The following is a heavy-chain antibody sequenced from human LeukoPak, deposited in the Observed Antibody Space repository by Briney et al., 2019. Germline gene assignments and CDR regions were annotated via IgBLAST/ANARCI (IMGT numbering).Heavy chain of an antibody. CDR2: IYYSGST. CDR3: ARGLEYYYASSGYLDY. V-gene: IGHV4-59*01. Sequence: SETLSLTCTVSGGSIRSCYWSWIRQPPGKGLEWIGYIYYSGSTNYNPSLKSRVTISVDTSKNQFSLKLSSVTAADTAVYYCARGLEYYYASSGYLDYWGQGTLVTVSS. CDR1: GGSIRSCY. J-gene: IGHJ4*02. D-gene: IGHD3-22*01.